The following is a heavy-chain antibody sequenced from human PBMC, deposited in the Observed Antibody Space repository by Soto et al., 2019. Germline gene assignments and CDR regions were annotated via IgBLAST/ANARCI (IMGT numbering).Heavy chain of an antibody. D-gene: IGHD4-4*01. CDR2: ISGSGGNT. V-gene: IGHV3-23*01. J-gene: IGHJ2*01. CDR1: GFTFSSYA. Sequence: EVQLLESGGGLVQPGGSLRLSCAASGFTFSSYAMSWVRQAPGKGLEWVSAISGSGGNTYYADSVKGRFTISSDNSKNPLYLQMNSLRAEDTAVYYCAKVQKGPRNYYSNYWSFDLWGRGTLVTVSS. CDR3: AKVQKGPRNYYSNYWSFDL.